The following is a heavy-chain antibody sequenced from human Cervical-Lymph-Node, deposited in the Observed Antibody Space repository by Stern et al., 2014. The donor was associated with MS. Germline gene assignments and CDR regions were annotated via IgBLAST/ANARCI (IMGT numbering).Heavy chain of an antibody. V-gene: IGHV1-24*01. Sequence: QLVQSGAEVKKPGASVKVSCKVSGYTLTELSMHWVQQAPGKGLEWMGGFDPEDGETIYAQKFQGRVTMTEDTSTDTAYMELSSLRSEDTAVYYCATDRDDFRSGYSAPTKGYGLDVWGQGTTVTVTS. CDR2: FDPEDGET. D-gene: IGHD3-3*01. CDR1: GYTLTELS. J-gene: IGHJ6*02. CDR3: ATDRDDFRSGYSAPTKGYGLDV.